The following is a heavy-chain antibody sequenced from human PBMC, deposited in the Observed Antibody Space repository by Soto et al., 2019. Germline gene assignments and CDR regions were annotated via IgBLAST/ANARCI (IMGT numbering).Heavy chain of an antibody. CDR3: VKDGYGVCAPCYICN. CDR1: RFSLSSDA. V-gene: IGHV3-23*01. Sequence: GGSLRLSCAASRFSLSSDAMSWVRQAPEKGLEWVSTISDTDGTTYYADSVKGRFTISRDNSKNTLYLQMSSLRAYDTAVYYFVKDGYGVCAPCYICNWGQ. J-gene: IGHJ1*01. D-gene: IGHD2-15*01. CDR2: ISDTDGTT.